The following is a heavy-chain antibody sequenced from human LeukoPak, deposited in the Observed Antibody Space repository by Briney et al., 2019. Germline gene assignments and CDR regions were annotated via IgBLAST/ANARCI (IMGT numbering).Heavy chain of an antibody. CDR1: GFTVSSNY. Sequence: PGGSLRLSCAASGFTVSSNYMSWVRQAPGKGLEWVSVIYSGGSTYYADSVKGRFTISRHNSKNTLYLQMNSLRAEDTAVYYCARVRGPGGSRKYYFDYWGQGTLVTVSS. J-gene: IGHJ4*02. D-gene: IGHD1-26*01. CDR2: IYSGGST. CDR3: ARVRGPGGSRKYYFDY. V-gene: IGHV3-53*04.